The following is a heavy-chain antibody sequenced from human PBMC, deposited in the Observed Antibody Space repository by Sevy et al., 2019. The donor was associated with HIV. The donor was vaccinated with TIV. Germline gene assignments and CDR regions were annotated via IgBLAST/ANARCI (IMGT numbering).Heavy chain of an antibody. V-gene: IGHV1-18*01. CDR1: GYTFSTYR. D-gene: IGHD2-15*01. CDR2: VSPHNGDT. Sequence: ASVKVSCKSSGYTFSTYRITCVRQAPGQSFECMGWVSPHNGDTNYGQKFQGRVTMTTDTSTSTAYMELRNLRSDDTAVYYCARAFCTGGRCYSLAYWGQGSLVTVSS. CDR3: ARAFCTGGRCYSLAY. J-gene: IGHJ4*02.